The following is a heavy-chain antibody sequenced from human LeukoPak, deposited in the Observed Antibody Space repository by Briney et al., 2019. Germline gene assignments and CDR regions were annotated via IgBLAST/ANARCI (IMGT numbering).Heavy chain of an antibody. CDR1: GGSISSSSYY. CDR3: ARSPDSSVGLFDP. Sequence: SETLSLTCTVSGGSISSSSYYWGWIRQPPGKGLEWLGSIYYSGSTYYNPSLKSRVTISVDTSKNQFSLKLSSVTAADTAVYYCARSPDSSVGLFDPWGQGTLVTVSS. D-gene: IGHD6-25*01. J-gene: IGHJ5*02. CDR2: IYYSGST. V-gene: IGHV4-39*01.